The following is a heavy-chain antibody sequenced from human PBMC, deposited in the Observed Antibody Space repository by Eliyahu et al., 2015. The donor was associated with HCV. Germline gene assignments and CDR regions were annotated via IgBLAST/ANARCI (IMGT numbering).Heavy chain of an antibody. CDR2: ISYDGSEK. Sequence: QVQLVESGGGVVQPGRSLXXSCAASGFXXXXNGMHWVRQAPGKGLGWVAVISYDGSEKYYADSLKGRFTISRDNSRNTLDLQMNSLSADDTAVYYCAKDMVGTVPANGMDVWGQGTTVTVSS. V-gene: IGHV3-30*18. CDR1: GFXXXXNG. CDR3: AKDMVGTVPANGMDV. D-gene: IGHD4/OR15-4a*01. J-gene: IGHJ6*02.